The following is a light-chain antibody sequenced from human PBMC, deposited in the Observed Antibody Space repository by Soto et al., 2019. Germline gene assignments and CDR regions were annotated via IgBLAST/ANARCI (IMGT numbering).Light chain of an antibody. J-gene: IGKJ2*01. CDR2: SAS. CDR3: QQYKNWPPIT. V-gene: IGKV3-15*01. Sequence: ETVMTQSPATLSVSPGERATLSCRASQGVSSNLAWYQQKPGQAPRLLIYSASTRATGIPARFSGSGSWTEFTLPISSLQSEDFAVYYCQQYKNWPPITFGQGTKLEIK. CDR1: QGVSSN.